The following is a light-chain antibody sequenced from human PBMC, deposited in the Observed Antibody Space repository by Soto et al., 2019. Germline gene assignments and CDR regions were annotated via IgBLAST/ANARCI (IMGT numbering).Light chain of an antibody. V-gene: IGKV1-39*01. CDR1: QSISSY. Sequence: DIQMTQSPSSLSASVGDRVTITCRASQSISSYLTWYQQRPGKAPKILIYAASSLQSGVPSRFSGSGSGTDFTLTISSLQPEDFATYYCQQSYNTFTCGQGTRLEIK. CDR2: AAS. CDR3: QQSYNTFT. J-gene: IGKJ5*01.